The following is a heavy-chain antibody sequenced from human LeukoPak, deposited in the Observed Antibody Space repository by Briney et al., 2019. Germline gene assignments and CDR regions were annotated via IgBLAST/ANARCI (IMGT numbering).Heavy chain of an antibody. CDR3: ARDRGYYDSSGYYPDAFDI. D-gene: IGHD3-22*01. CDR2: INTNTGNP. CDR1: GYTFTSYG. Sequence: VASVKVSCKASGYTFTSYGISWVRQAPGQGLEWMGWINTNTGNPTYAQGFTGRFVFSLDTSVSTAYLQISSLKAEDTAVYYCARDRGYYDSSGYYPDAFDIWGQGTMVTVSS. J-gene: IGHJ3*02. V-gene: IGHV7-4-1*02.